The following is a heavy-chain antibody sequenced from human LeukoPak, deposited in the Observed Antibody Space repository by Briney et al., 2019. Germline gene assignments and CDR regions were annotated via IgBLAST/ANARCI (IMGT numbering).Heavy chain of an antibody. CDR3: ARGNRGKYSSSSASGYYYMDV. CDR1: GYTFTSYD. J-gene: IGHJ6*03. D-gene: IGHD6-6*01. V-gene: IGHV1-8*03. Sequence: ASVKVSCKASGYTFTSYDINWVRQATGQGLEWMGWMNPNSGNTGYAQKFQGRVTITRNTSISTAYMELSSLRSEDTAVYYCARGNRGKYSSSSASGYYYMDVWGKGTTVTVSS. CDR2: MNPNSGNT.